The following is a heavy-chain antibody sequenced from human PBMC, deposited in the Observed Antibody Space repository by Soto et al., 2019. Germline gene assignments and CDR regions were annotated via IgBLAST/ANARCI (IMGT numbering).Heavy chain of an antibody. Sequence: SSETLSLTCTVSGGSISSSSYYWGWIRQPPGKGLEWIGSIYYSGSTYYNPSLKSRVTISVDTSKNQFSLKLSSVTAADTAVYYCARHISGSYYYYGMDVWGQGTTVTVSS. V-gene: IGHV4-39*01. D-gene: IGHD1-26*01. CDR3: ARHISGSYYYYGMDV. J-gene: IGHJ6*02. CDR1: GGSISSSSYY. CDR2: IYYSGST.